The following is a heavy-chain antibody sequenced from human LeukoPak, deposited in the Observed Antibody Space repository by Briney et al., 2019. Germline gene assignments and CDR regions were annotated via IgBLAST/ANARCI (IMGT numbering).Heavy chain of an antibody. Sequence: GGSLSLSCAASGFTFSSYWMHWVRQAPGKGLVWVSRINSDGSSTSYADSVKGRFTISRDNAKNTLYLQMNSLRAEDTAVYYCAKAPPYYYDSSGYWYYFDYWGQGTLVTVPS. D-gene: IGHD3-22*01. CDR1: GFTFSSYW. CDR2: INSDGSST. CDR3: AKAPPYYYDSSGYWYYFDY. J-gene: IGHJ4*02. V-gene: IGHV3-74*01.